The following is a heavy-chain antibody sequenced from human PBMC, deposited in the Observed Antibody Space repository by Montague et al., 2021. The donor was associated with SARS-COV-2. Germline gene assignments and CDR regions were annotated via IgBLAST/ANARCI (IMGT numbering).Heavy chain of an antibody. CDR3: ARGRGEGYGPFEY. CDR2: ITGSGGSA. CDR1: GFTFNSYA. J-gene: IGHJ4*02. Sequence: SLRLSCAASGFTFNSYALSWVRQAPGKGLDWVATITGSGGSAHYPDSVKGRFTVSRDNAKQTLFLQMDSLRGEDTATYYCARGRGEGYGPFEYWGQGTLVTVSS. V-gene: IGHV3-23*01. D-gene: IGHD3-10*01.